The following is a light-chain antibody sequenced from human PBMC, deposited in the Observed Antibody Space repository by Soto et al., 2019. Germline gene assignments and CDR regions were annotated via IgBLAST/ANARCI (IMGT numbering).Light chain of an antibody. CDR2: AAS. J-gene: IGKJ4*01. CDR1: QGISNF. V-gene: IGKV1-9*01. Sequence: IQLTQSPSSLSASVADRVTITCLASQGISNFLAWYKQKPGKAPKLLIYAASTLQSGVPSRFSGSGSGTDFTLTISSLQPEDFATYYCQQLESYPSTFGGGTKVDIK. CDR3: QQLESYPST.